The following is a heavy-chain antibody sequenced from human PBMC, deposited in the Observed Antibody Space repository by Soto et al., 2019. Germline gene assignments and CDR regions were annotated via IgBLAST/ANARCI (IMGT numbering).Heavy chain of an antibody. CDR1: RYSATSRENY. CDR3: APLSVSLSGPYGIHV. D-gene: IGHD2-15*01. V-gene: IGHV4-39*01. J-gene: IGHJ6*02. Sequence: XETLSLTCRVARYSATSRENYWAWIRQPPGKGLEWIGSMFYSGLTYYNPSLKSRVTLSVDTSKNQFSVRLNSVTAADTAVYYCAPLSVSLSGPYGIHVWGQGSTVTVSS. CDR2: MFYSGLT.